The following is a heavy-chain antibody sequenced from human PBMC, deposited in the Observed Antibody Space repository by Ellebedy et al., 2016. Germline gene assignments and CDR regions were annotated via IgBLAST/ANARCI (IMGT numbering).Heavy chain of an antibody. CDR3: ASLTIPGGSDF. Sequence: SETLSLTXTVSGGSISSYYWSWIRQPAGKGLECIGRIHTSGTTNYNPSLKSRVTMSVDTSKNQFSLELRSVTAADTAVYYCASLTIPGGSDFWGQGTLVTVSS. CDR2: IHTSGTT. V-gene: IGHV4-4*07. CDR1: GGSISSYY. D-gene: IGHD3-3*01. J-gene: IGHJ4*02.